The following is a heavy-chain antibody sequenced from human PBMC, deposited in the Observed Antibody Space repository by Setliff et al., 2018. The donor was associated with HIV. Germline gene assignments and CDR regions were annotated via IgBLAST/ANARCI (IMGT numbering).Heavy chain of an antibody. V-gene: IGHV3-43*01. Sequence: GGSLRLSCAASGFTFDDYTMHWVRQAPGKGLEWVSLIRWDGGSTYYADSVKGRFTISRDTSKNSLYLQMNSLRTDDSALYYCARILDMSSRTRTLYHAMDVWGRGTTVTV. CDR1: GFTFDDYT. CDR2: IRWDGGST. J-gene: IGHJ6*02. CDR3: ARILDMSSRTRTLYHAMDV. D-gene: IGHD3-10*01.